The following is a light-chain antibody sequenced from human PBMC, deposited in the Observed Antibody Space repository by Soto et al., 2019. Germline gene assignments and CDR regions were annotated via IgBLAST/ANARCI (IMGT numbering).Light chain of an antibody. Sequence: DIQMTQSPSTLSASVGDRVTITCRASQSISSWLAWYQQKPGKAPKVLIYDASSLESGVPSSFSGSGSGTEFTLTISSLQPDDFASYYCQQYNSYSSFTFGQGTKLEFK. V-gene: IGKV1-5*01. CDR3: QQYNSYSSFT. CDR2: DAS. J-gene: IGKJ2*01. CDR1: QSISSW.